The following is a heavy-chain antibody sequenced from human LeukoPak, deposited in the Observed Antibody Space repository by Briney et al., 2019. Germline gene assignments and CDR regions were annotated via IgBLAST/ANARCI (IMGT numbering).Heavy chain of an antibody. Sequence: PGGSLRLSCAASGFPFSKFGMAWVRQAPGRGLEWVSTIASGGLTTHYADSVKGRFTVSRDNSKNTLYLQMSSLRAEDTAVYYCAKVYDYIWGSYRYTHLDYWGQGTLVTVSS. D-gene: IGHD3-16*02. J-gene: IGHJ4*02. CDR3: AKVYDYIWGSYRYTHLDY. V-gene: IGHV3-23*01. CDR2: IASGGLTT. CDR1: GFPFSKFG.